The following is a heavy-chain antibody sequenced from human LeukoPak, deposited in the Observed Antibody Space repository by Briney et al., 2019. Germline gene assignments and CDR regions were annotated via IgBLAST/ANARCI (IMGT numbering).Heavy chain of an antibody. V-gene: IGHV3-33*01. D-gene: IGHD3-22*01. CDR2: IWYDGSNK. CDR3: ARDPYYDSSGYPAN. Sequence: GGSLRLSCAASGFTFSSYGMHWVRQAPGKGLEWVAVIWYDGSNKYYADSVKGRFTISRDNSKNTLYLQMNSLRAEDTAVYHCARDPYYDSSGYPANWGQGTLVTVSS. J-gene: IGHJ4*02. CDR1: GFTFSSYG.